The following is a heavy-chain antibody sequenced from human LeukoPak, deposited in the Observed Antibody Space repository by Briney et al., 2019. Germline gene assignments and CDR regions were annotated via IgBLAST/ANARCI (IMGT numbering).Heavy chain of an antibody. CDR2: IRYDGSNK. V-gene: IGHV3-30*02. J-gene: IGHJ4*02. D-gene: IGHD6-6*01. Sequence: GGSLSLSCAASGFTFSSYGMHWVRQAPGKGLEWVAFIRYDGSNKYYADSVKGRFTISRDNAKNSLYLQMDSLRAEDTAVYYCARDALYSSSSPYYFDYWGQGTLVTVSS. CDR3: ARDALYSSSSPYYFDY. CDR1: GFTFSSYG.